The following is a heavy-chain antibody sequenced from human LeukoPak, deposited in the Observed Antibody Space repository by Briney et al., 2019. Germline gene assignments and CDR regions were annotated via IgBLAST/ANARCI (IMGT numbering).Heavy chain of an antibody. Sequence: PGGSLRLSYAASGFTFSSYAMSWVRQAPGKGLEWVSAISGSGGSTYYADSVKGRFTISRDNSKNTLYLQMNSLRAEDTAVYYCAKAIWELPDAFDIWGQGTMVTVSS. CDR1: GFTFSSYA. J-gene: IGHJ3*02. CDR2: ISGSGGST. V-gene: IGHV3-23*01. D-gene: IGHD1-26*01. CDR3: AKAIWELPDAFDI.